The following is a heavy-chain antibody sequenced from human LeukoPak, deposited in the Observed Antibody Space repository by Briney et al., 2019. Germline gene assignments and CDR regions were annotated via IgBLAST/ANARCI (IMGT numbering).Heavy chain of an antibody. Sequence: GGSLRLSCAASGFTFSSYGMHWVRQAPGKGLEWVAVISYDGSNKYYADSVKGRFTISRDNSKNTLYLRMNSLRAEDTAVYYCAKGAYYYDSSGSDYWGQGTLVTVSS. CDR1: GFTFSSYG. D-gene: IGHD3-22*01. V-gene: IGHV3-30*18. CDR3: AKGAYYYDSSGSDY. CDR2: ISYDGSNK. J-gene: IGHJ4*02.